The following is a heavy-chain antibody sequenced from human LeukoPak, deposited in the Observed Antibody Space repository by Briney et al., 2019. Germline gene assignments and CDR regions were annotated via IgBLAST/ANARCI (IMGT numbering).Heavy chain of an antibody. V-gene: IGHV1-69*05. Sequence: GASVKVSCKASGGTFSSYAISWVRQAPGQGLEWMGGIIPIFGTANYAQKLQGRVTMTTDTSTSTAYMELRSLRSDDTAVYYCARGDPIAAAGTSLSDYWGQGTLVTVSS. CDR1: GGTFSSYA. CDR2: IIPIFGTA. D-gene: IGHD6-13*01. J-gene: IGHJ4*02. CDR3: ARGDPIAAAGTSLSDY.